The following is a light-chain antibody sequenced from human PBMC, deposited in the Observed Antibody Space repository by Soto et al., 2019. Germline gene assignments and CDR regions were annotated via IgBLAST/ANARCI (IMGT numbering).Light chain of an antibody. CDR1: SSDVGGYNY. Sequence: QSALTQPASVSGSPGQSITISCTGTSSDVGGYNYVSWYQQHQGKAPKLMIYDVSNRPSGVSNRFSGSKSGNTASLSISGLQAEDGADYYCSSYTSSSTLVVFGGGTKLTVL. J-gene: IGLJ2*01. CDR3: SSYTSSSTLVV. V-gene: IGLV2-14*01. CDR2: DVS.